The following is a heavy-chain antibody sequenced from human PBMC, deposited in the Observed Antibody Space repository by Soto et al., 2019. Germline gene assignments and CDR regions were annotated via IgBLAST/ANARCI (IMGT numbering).Heavy chain of an antibody. CDR1: GGTFSSYA. J-gene: IGHJ4*02. V-gene: IGHV1-69*19. D-gene: IGHD3-10*01. CDR2: ISPMFGAA. CDR3: AREVQVHTPAFVY. Sequence: QVQLVQSGAEVKKPGSSVKVSCKASGGTFSSYAISWVRQAPGQGPEWMGDISPMFGAANYAPKFQGRVTITADESTGPSYMQLSSLTSEDTALYFCAREVQVHTPAFVYWGQGTLVTVSS.